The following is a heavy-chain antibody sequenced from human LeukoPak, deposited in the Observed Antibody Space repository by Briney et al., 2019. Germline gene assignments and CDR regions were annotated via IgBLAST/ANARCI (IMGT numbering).Heavy chain of an antibody. CDR1: GFSFISYG. Sequence: QAGGSLRLSCAASGFSFISYGVHWVRQAPGRGLEWVGVISDDGRRKDYADSVTGRFTISRDNSKDTLYLQMSSLRAEDTAVYYCARDSRFCTSSNCRGDAFDLWGQGTMVTVTS. CDR3: ARDSRFCTSSNCRGDAFDL. V-gene: IGHV3-30*03. D-gene: IGHD2-8*01. CDR2: ISDDGRRK. J-gene: IGHJ3*01.